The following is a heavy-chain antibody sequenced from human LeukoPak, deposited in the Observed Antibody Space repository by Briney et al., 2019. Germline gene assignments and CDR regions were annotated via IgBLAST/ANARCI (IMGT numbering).Heavy chain of an antibody. CDR1: GFTFSSYG. Sequence: GGSLRLSCAASGFTFSSYGMHWVRQAPGKGLEWVAFIRYDGSNKYYADSVKGRFTISRDNSKNTLYLQMNSLRAEDTAVYCCASVEGSSSGLGDYWGQGTLVTVSS. CDR3: ASVEGSSSGLGDY. D-gene: IGHD6-13*01. V-gene: IGHV3-30*02. J-gene: IGHJ4*02. CDR2: IRYDGSNK.